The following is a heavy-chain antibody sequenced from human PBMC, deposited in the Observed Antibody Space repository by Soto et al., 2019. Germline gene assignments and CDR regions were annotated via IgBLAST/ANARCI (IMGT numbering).Heavy chain of an antibody. Sequence: SETLSLTCTVSGGSISSGDYYWSWIRRPPGKGLEWIGYIYYSGSAYYNPSLRSRATISLDTFKNEFSLTLRSVTAADTAVYFCARGYSGYDYNFDYWGQGISVTVSS. J-gene: IGHJ4*02. CDR2: IYYSGSA. CDR3: ARGYSGYDYNFDY. CDR1: GGSISSGDYY. V-gene: IGHV4-30-4*01. D-gene: IGHD5-12*01.